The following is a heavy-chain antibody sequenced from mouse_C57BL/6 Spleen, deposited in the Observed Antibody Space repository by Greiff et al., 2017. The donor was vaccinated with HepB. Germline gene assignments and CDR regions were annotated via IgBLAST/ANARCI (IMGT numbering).Heavy chain of an antibody. D-gene: IGHD1-1*01. CDR2: ISSGSSTI. V-gene: IGHV5-17*01. J-gene: IGHJ3*01. CDR3: AKLLFAY. Sequence: EVKLMESGGGLVKPGGSLKLSCAASGFTFSDYGMHWVRQAPEKGLEWVAYISSGSSTIYYADTVKGRFTISRDNAKNTLFLQLTSLRSEDTAMYYCAKLLFAYWGQGTLVTVSA. CDR1: GFTFSDYG.